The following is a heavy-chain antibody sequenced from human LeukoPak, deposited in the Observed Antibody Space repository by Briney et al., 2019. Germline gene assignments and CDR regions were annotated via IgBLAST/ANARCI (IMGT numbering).Heavy chain of an antibody. V-gene: IGHV3-7*05. CDR2: IKEDGSDK. J-gene: IGHJ4*02. CDR1: GFTFSNFW. Sequence: PGGSLRLSCAASGFTFSNFWMAWVRQAPGKGLEWVAHIKEDGSDKKYVDSVKGRFTISRDNPKNSLYLQMNSLRAEDTAVYYCTSPQLDYSSSWLWGQGTLVTVSS. D-gene: IGHD6-13*01. CDR3: TSPQLDYSSSWL.